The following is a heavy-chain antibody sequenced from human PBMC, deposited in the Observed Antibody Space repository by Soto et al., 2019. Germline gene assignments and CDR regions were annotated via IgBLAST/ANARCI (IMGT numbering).Heavy chain of an antibody. J-gene: IGHJ6*02. Sequence: SVKVSCKASGGTFSSYAISWVRQAPGQGLEWMGGIIPIFGTANYAQKFQGRVTITADKSTSTAYMELSSLRSEDTAVYYCARGEGSGYYYYGGVWGQGTKVTVSS. CDR2: IIPIFGTA. CDR1: GGTFSSYA. V-gene: IGHV1-69*06. D-gene: IGHD3-22*01. CDR3: ARGEGSGYYYYGGV.